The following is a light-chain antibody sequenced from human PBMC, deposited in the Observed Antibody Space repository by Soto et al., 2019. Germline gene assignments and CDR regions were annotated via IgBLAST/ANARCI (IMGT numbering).Light chain of an antibody. Sequence: DIPMTQSPSTPSASVGDRLTITCRASQSISSWLAWYQQKPGKXPKXXIYDASSLESGVPSRFSGSGSGTEFTLTISSLQPDDFATYDCQQYNSYPWTFGQGTKVDIK. CDR3: QQYNSYPWT. J-gene: IGKJ1*01. V-gene: IGKV1-5*01. CDR1: QSISSW. CDR2: DAS.